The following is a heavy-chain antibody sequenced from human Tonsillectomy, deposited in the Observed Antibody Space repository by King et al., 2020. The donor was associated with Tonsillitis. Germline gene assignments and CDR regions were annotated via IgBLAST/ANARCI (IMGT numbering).Heavy chain of an antibody. V-gene: IGHV3-21*01. CDR1: GFTFSSYS. D-gene: IGHD2-15*01. J-gene: IGHJ4*02. Sequence: VQLVESGGGLVKPGGSLRLSYAASGFTFSSYSMNWVRQAPGKGLEWVSSISSSSSYIYYADSVKGRFTISRDNAKNSLYLQMNSLRAEETAVYYVARGICSGGSCYGLYFDYWGQGTLVTVSS. CDR3: ARGICSGGSCYGLYFDY. CDR2: ISSSSSYI.